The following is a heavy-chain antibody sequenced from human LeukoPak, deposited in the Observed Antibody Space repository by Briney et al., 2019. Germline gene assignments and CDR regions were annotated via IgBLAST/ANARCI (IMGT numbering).Heavy chain of an antibody. CDR2: IRYDGSNK. V-gene: IGHV3-30*02. D-gene: IGHD3-9*01. Sequence: GGSLRLSCAASGFTFSSYGMHWVRQAPGKGLEWVAFIRYDGSNKYYADSVKGRFTISRDNSKNTLYLQMNSLRAEDTAVYYCAKDSAGEDYDILTPVDYWGQGTLVTVSS. CDR3: AKDSAGEDYDILTPVDY. CDR1: GFTFSSYG. J-gene: IGHJ4*02.